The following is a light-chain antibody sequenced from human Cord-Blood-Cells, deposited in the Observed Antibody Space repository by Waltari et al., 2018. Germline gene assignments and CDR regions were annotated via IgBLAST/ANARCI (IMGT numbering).Light chain of an antibody. CDR1: QSISRY. Sequence: DIQMTQSPSSLSASVGDSVTITCRASQSISRYLNSYQQKPGKAPKLQIYAGSSWQSWVPSSYSGSGSGTDFTHTISSLQPEDFATYYGQQSYRTPRTCGQGTKVEIK. CDR3: QQSYRTPRT. J-gene: IGKJ1*01. CDR2: AGS. V-gene: IGKV1-39*01.